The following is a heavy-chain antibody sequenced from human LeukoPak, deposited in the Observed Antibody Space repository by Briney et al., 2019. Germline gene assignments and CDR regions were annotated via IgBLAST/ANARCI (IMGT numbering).Heavy chain of an antibody. Sequence: PSETLSLTCTVSGYSISSGYYWGWIRQPPGKGLEWIGSIYHSGSTYYNPSLKSRVTISVDTSKNQFSLKLSSVTAADTAVYYCARTGYCSSTSCYDVWFDPWGQGTLVTVSS. CDR2: IYHSGST. CDR1: GYSISSGYY. V-gene: IGHV4-38-2*02. D-gene: IGHD2-2*01. J-gene: IGHJ5*02. CDR3: ARTGYCSSTSCYDVWFDP.